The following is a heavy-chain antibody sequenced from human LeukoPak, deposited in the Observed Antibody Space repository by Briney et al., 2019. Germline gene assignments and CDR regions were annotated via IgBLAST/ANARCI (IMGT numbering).Heavy chain of an antibody. CDR3: ARGGDTALYYYGMDV. Sequence: ASVKVSCKASGYTFTSYGISWVRQAPGQGLEWMGWISAYNGNTNYAQKLQGRVTMTTDTSTSTAYMELRSLRSDDTAAYYCARGGDTALYYYGMDVWGKGTTVTVSS. CDR2: ISAYNGNT. D-gene: IGHD5-18*01. CDR1: GYTFTSYG. J-gene: IGHJ6*04. V-gene: IGHV1-18*04.